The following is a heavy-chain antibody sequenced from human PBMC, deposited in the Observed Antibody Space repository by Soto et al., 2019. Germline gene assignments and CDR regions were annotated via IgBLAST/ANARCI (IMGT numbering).Heavy chain of an antibody. J-gene: IGHJ4*02. D-gene: IGHD6-13*01. V-gene: IGHV4-59*01. CDR1: GDSINNSY. CDR3: AKYRRTEAEGFTLDY. CDR2: IYYSGTT. Sequence: PSETLSLTCAVSGDSINNSYGSWIRQPPGKRLEWIGNIYYSGTTTYNPSLENRVTMSVDTPKNQFSLKLNSVDAADTAFYYCAKYRRTEAEGFTLDYWGRGTLVTVSS.